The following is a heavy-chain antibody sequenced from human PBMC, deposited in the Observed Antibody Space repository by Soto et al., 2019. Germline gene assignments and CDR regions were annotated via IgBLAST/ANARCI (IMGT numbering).Heavy chain of an antibody. Sequence: PGGSLRLSCAASGFTFSSYAMHWVRQAPGKGLEWVAVISYDGSNKYYADSVKGRFTISRDNSKNTLYLQMNSLRAEDTAVYYCARGAALYDYPSHFDYWGQGTLVTVSS. V-gene: IGHV3-30-3*01. D-gene: IGHD5-12*01. CDR1: GFTFSSYA. CDR3: ARGAALYDYPSHFDY. CDR2: ISYDGSNK. J-gene: IGHJ4*02.